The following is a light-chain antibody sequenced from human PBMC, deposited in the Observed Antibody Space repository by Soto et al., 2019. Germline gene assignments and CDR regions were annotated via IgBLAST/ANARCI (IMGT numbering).Light chain of an antibody. CDR3: QSYDSSLSGYV. Sequence: QSVLTQPPSVSGAPGQRVTISCTGSSSNIGAGYDVHWYQRLPGTAPKVLIYGNNNRPSGVPDRFSGSKSGTSASLAITGLQAEDEADYYCQSYDSSLSGYVFGTGTKVTVL. CDR2: GNN. CDR1: SSNIGAGYD. J-gene: IGLJ1*01. V-gene: IGLV1-40*01.